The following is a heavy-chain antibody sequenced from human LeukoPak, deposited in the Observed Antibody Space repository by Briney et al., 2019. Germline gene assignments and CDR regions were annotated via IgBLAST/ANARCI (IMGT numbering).Heavy chain of an antibody. CDR2: MYPGDSDT. CDR3: AASTYGSGSYVGFDS. D-gene: IGHD3-10*01. CDR1: GYTFTNYW. V-gene: IGHV5-51*01. J-gene: IGHJ4*02. Sequence: GESLKISCKASGYTFTNYWIGWVRQMPGKGLEWMGIMYPGDSDTRYSPSFQGQVTISADKSISTAYLQWSSLKASDTAMYYCAASTYGSGSYVGFDSWGQGTLVIVSS.